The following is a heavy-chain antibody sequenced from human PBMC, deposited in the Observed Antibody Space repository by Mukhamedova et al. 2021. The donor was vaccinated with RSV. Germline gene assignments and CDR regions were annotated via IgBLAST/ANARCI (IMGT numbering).Heavy chain of an antibody. J-gene: IGHJ3*01. V-gene: IGHV3-9*01. D-gene: IGHD3-10*01. CDR3: VKDLRGGLSGVLPHDAFDL. CDR2: ISLNSGAR. Sequence: VSGISLNSGARGYADSVKGRFTISRDNAKNSLYLQMDSLKTEDTALYYCVKDLRGGLSGVLPHDAFDLWGRGTMVTVSS.